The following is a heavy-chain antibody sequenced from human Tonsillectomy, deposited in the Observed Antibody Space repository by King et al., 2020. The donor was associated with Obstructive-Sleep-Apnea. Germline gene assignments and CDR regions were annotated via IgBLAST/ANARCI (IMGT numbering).Heavy chain of an antibody. Sequence: VQLVESGAEVKKPGESLKISCKGSGYSFTSYWIGWVRQMPGKGLEWMGIIYPGDSDTRYSPSFQGQVTITADQSISPAYLQWSSLKASDTAMYYCARRIDRGRCGGDCYPDYWGQGTLVTVSS. D-gene: IGHD2-21*02. V-gene: IGHV5-51*01. J-gene: IGHJ4*02. CDR1: GYSFTSYW. CDR2: IYPGDSDT. CDR3: ARRIDRGRCGGDCYPDY.